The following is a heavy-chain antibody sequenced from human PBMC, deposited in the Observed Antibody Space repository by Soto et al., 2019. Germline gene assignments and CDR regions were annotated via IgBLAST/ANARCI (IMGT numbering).Heavy chain of an antibody. J-gene: IGHJ4*02. Sequence: GGSLRLSCAASGFTFSIYGMHWVRQAPGKGLEWVAVISYDGSNKYYADSVKGRFTISRDNSKNTLYLQMNSLRAEDTAVYYCAKDKYAYAYCGGDCYFPTTFGPWFDYWGQGTLVTVSS. D-gene: IGHD2-21*02. CDR3: AKDKYAYAYCGGDCYFPTTFGPWFDY. CDR1: GFTFSIYG. CDR2: ISYDGSNK. V-gene: IGHV3-30*18.